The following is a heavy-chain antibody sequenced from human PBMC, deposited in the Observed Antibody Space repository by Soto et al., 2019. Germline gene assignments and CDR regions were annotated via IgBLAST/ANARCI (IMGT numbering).Heavy chain of an antibody. J-gene: IGHJ6*02. CDR2: INHSGST. CDR1: GGSFSGYY. V-gene: IGHV4-34*01. Sequence: SETLSLTCAVYGGSFSGYYWSWIRQPPGKGLEWIGEINHSGSTNYNPSLKSRVTISVDTSKNQFSLKLSSVTAADTAVYYCAREGVLRYSDWLPLYGMDVWGQGTTVTVSS. D-gene: IGHD3-9*01. CDR3: AREGVLRYSDWLPLYGMDV.